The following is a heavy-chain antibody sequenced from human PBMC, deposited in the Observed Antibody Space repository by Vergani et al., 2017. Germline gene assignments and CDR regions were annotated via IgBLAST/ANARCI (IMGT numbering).Heavy chain of an antibody. Sequence: EVQLLESGGGLVQPGGSLRLSCAASGFTFSSYAMSWVRQAPGKGLEWVSAISGSGGSTYYADSVKGRFTISRANSKNTLYLQMNSLRAEETAVYYCAKDGGGYWASSGWNWFDPWGQGTLVTVSS. V-gene: IGHV3-23*01. CDR1: GFTFSSYA. D-gene: IGHD6-19*01. CDR3: AKDGGGYWASSGWNWFDP. CDR2: ISGSGGST. J-gene: IGHJ5*02.